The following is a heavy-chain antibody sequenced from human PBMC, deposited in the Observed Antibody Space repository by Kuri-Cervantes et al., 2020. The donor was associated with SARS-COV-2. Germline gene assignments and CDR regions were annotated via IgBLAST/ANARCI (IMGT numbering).Heavy chain of an antibody. D-gene: IGHD3-10*01. Sequence: SVPVSRKGSGYTFTCYAMHWVRQAPGQRLEWMGRINAGKGNTKYSQKFQGRVTITADKSTSTAYMELSSLRSEDTAVYYCASDYYGSGSYSYYYYGMDVWGQGTTVTVSS. CDR2: INAGKGNT. CDR1: GYTFTCYA. CDR3: ASDYYGSGSYSYYYYGMDV. V-gene: IGHV1-3*01. J-gene: IGHJ6*02.